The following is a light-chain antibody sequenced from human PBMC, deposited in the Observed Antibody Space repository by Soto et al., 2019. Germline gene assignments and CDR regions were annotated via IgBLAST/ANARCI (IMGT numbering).Light chain of an antibody. CDR1: QSLLHSNGYNC. CDR2: LGS. Sequence: DIVMTQSPLSLPVTPGEPASISCRSSQSLLHSNGYNCLDWYVQKPGQSPQLLIYLGSNRASGVPDRFSGSGSGTDFTLKISRVEAEDVGVYYCMQALQTPWTFGQGTKVEFK. CDR3: MQALQTPWT. V-gene: IGKV2-28*01. J-gene: IGKJ1*01.